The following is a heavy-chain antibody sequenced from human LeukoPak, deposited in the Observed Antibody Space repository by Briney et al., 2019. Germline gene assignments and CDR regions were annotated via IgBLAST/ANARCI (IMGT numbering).Heavy chain of an antibody. CDR1: GFSFSIYE. D-gene: IGHD6-25*01. CDR3: ARDRVPYTSDGAVGYFFDY. CDR2: IDQDGSET. Sequence: GGSLRLSCVGSGFSFSIYEMSWVRQAPGKGLEWVANIDQDGSETSYVDSVKGRFTTSRDNAKNSLYLQMNSLRAEDTAVYYCARDRVPYTSDGAVGYFFDYWGRGTLVTASS. J-gene: IGHJ4*02. V-gene: IGHV3-7*01.